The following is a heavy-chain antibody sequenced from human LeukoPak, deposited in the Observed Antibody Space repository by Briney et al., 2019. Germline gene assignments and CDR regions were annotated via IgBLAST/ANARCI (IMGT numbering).Heavy chain of an antibody. CDR3: MGGGGYDPYYFDY. D-gene: IGHD5-12*01. CDR2: ISYDGSNK. Sequence: GGSLRLSCAASGFTFSSYGMHWVRQAPGKGLEWVAVISYDGSNKYYADSVKGRFTISRDNSKNTLYLQMNSLRAEDTAVYYCMGGGGYDPYYFDYWGQGTLVTVSS. CDR1: GFTFSSYG. V-gene: IGHV3-30*03. J-gene: IGHJ4*02.